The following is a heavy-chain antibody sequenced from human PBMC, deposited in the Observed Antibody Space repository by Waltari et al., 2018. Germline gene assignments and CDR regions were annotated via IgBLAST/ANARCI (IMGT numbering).Heavy chain of an antibody. J-gene: IGHJ4*02. V-gene: IGHV4-59*11. Sequence: QVQLQESGPGLVKPSETLSLTCTVSGGSISSPYWSRIWQPPGKGLEWIGYIYYSGSTNYNPSLKSRVTISVDTSKNQFSLKLSSVTAADTAVYYCARSAVGEGAGFDYWGQGTLVTVSS. CDR3: ARSAVGEGAGFDY. CDR1: GGSISSPY. D-gene: IGHD3-10*01. CDR2: IYYSGST.